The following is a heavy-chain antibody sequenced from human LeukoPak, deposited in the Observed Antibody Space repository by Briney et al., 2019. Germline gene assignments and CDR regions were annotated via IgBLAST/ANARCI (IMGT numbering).Heavy chain of an antibody. CDR2: INYDGSNK. D-gene: IGHD1-26*01. CDR1: GFTFSSYG. V-gene: IGHV3-33*01. Sequence: GGSLRLSCAASGFTFSSYGMHWVRQAPGKGLEWVAVINYDGSNKYYADSVKGRFTIARDNSKNTLYLQMNSLRAKDTAVYYCAYLTSGSYPFDYWGQGTLVTVSS. J-gene: IGHJ4*02. CDR3: AYLTSGSYPFDY.